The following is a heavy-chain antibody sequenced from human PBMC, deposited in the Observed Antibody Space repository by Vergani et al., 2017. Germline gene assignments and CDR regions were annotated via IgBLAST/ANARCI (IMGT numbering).Heavy chain of an antibody. CDR3: AKAGSVTSGSLQYNFYMDV. CDR2: ISNDGSKK. Sequence: QVQLAESRGGRVQPGRSLRLSCAASGCSFSSHAIHWVRQAPGKGLEWVAVISNDGSKKYYADSVKGRFTISRDNSKNTLDLQMNSLRTQDTAVYYCAKAGSVTSGSLQYNFYMDVWGKGTTVTVS. D-gene: IGHD3-10*01. V-gene: IGHV3-30*18. J-gene: IGHJ6*03. CDR1: GCSFSSHA.